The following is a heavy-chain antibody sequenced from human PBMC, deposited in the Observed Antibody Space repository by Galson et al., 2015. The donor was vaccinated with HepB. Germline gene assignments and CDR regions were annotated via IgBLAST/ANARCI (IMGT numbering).Heavy chain of an antibody. CDR2: ISGHDGNT. Sequence: SCKASGYTFSDYDISWVRQAPGQGLEWMGWISGHDGNTKYAQKFQGRVIMTTYTSTNTAYMDLRSLRSDDTAVYYCTIGAYYESSGYYAPAYWGQGTLVTVSS. D-gene: IGHD3-22*01. J-gene: IGHJ4*02. CDR1: GYTFSDYD. V-gene: IGHV1-18*01. CDR3: TIGAYYESSGYYAPAY.